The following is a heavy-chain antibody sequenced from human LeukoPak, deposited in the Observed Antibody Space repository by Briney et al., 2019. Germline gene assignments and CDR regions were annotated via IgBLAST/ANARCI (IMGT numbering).Heavy chain of an antibody. CDR3: ARGNYDYVWGGTDY. J-gene: IGHJ4*02. CDR2: INYSGST. Sequence: PSETLSLTCTVSGGSISNTFYYWGWIRQPPGKGLEWIGSINYSGSTYYNPSLKSRVTISVDTSKNQFSLKLSSVTAADTAMYYCARGNYDYVWGGTDYWGQGTLVTASS. D-gene: IGHD3-16*01. CDR1: GGSISNTFYY. V-gene: IGHV4-39*01.